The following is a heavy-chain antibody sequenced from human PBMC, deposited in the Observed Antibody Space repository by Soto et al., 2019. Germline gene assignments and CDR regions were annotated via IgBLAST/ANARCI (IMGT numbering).Heavy chain of an antibody. D-gene: IGHD2-15*01. Sequence: QVQLVESEGGVVQPGRSLRLSCAASGFTFSSYAMHWVRQAPGKGLEWVAVISYDGSNKYYADSVKGRFTISRDNSKNTLYLQMNSLRAEDTAVYYCARPGWDAFDIWGQGTMVTVSS. J-gene: IGHJ3*02. CDR1: GFTFSSYA. CDR2: ISYDGSNK. CDR3: ARPGWDAFDI. V-gene: IGHV3-30-3*01.